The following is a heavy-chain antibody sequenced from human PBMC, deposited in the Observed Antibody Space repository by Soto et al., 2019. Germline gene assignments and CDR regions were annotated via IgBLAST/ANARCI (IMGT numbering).Heavy chain of an antibody. V-gene: IGHV1-18*01. J-gene: IGHJ4*02. CDR2: ISAYNGNT. Sequence: ASVKVSCKASGYTLTSYGISWVRQAPGQGLEWMGWISAYNGNTNYAQKLQGRVTMTTDTSTSTAYMELRSLRSDDTAVYYCARSAVAGTWTVFYYWGQGTLVPVSS. D-gene: IGHD6-19*01. CDR3: ARSAVAGTWTVFYY. CDR1: GYTLTSYG.